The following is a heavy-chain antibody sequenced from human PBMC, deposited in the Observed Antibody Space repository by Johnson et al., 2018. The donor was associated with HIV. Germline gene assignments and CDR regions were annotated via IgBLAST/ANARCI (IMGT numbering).Heavy chain of an antibody. CDR2: IWYDGSNK. CDR1: GFTFSSYG. Sequence: QVQLVESGGGVVQPGRSLRLSCAASGFTFSSYGMHWVRQAPGKGLEWVAVIWYDGSNKYYADSAKGRFTISRDNSNNTLYLQMNSLRAEYTAVYYCVRPAAAGRDDAFDIWGQGTMVTVSS. D-gene: IGHD6-13*01. CDR3: VRPAAAGRDDAFDI. J-gene: IGHJ3*02. V-gene: IGHV3-33*01.